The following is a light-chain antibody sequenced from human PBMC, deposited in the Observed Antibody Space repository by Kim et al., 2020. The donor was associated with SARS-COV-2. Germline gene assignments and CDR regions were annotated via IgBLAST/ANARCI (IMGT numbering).Light chain of an antibody. J-gene: IGLJ3*02. CDR2: EDY. CDR1: SGNIASNF. V-gene: IGLV6-57*01. CDR3: QSYDATNQV. Sequence: GKPVTISCHRSSGNIASNFVQWYQPRPGSSPTIVIYEDYQRPSGVPDRFAGSIDRSANSASLTISGLKTEDEADYYCQSYDATNQVFGGGTQLTVL.